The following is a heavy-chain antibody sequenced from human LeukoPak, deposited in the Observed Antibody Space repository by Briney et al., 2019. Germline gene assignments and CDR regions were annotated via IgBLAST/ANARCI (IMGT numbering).Heavy chain of an antibody. CDR1: GFTFSSSG. CDR3: ARDGPYATGGDHVFDI. Sequence: GGSLRLSCAASGFTFSSSGMHWVRQAPGKGLECVAVISYDGSHQFCGDSVKGRFTISRDNSKNTLYLQMTGLRADDRALYFCARDGPYATGGDHVFDIWGQGTMVAVSS. J-gene: IGHJ3*02. D-gene: IGHD2-2*01. V-gene: IGHV3-30*03. CDR2: ISYDGSHQ.